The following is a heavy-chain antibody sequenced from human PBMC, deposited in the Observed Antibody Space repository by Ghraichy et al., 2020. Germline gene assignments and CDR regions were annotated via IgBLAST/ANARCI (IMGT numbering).Heavy chain of an antibody. CDR3: ARFALDQYDFWSGQQYRWVGP. V-gene: IGHV1-2*06. CDR1: GYTFTDSY. Sequence: ASVKVSCKASGYTFTDSYVHWVRQAPGQGLEWMGRVNPNNGVTQSAQKFQDRVILTRDTSISTAYMELRGLRSEDTAVYYCARFALDQYDFWSGQQYRWVGPRGQGTLVTVSS. J-gene: IGHJ5*02. D-gene: IGHD3/OR15-3a*01. CDR2: VNPNNGVT.